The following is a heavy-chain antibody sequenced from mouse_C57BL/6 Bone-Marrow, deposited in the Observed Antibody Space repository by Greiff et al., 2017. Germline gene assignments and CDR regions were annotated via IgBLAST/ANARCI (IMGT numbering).Heavy chain of an antibody. D-gene: IGHD1-1*01. Sequence: QVQLQQPGAELVKPGASVKMSCKASGYTFTSYWITWVKQRPGQGLEWIGDIYPGSGSTNYNEKFKGKATLTVDTSSSTAYMQHSSLTSEDSAVYYCYPTVGYFDYWGQGTTLTVSS. CDR2: IYPGSGST. J-gene: IGHJ2*01. CDR1: GYTFTSYW. CDR3: YPTVGYFDY. V-gene: IGHV1-55*01.